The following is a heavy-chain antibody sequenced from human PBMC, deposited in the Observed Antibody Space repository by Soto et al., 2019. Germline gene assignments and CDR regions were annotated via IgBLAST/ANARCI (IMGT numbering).Heavy chain of an antibody. J-gene: IGHJ1*01. CDR1: GFTFSSYA. CDR2: ISGSGGST. V-gene: IGHV3-23*01. D-gene: IGHD6-13*01. Sequence: GGSLRLSCAASGFTFSSYAMSWVRQAPGKGLEWVSAISGSGGSTYYADSVKGRFTISRDNSKNTLYLQMNSLRAEDTAVYYCAKDASDSSSWYQYFQHWGQGTRVTFPS. CDR3: AKDASDSSSWYQYFQH.